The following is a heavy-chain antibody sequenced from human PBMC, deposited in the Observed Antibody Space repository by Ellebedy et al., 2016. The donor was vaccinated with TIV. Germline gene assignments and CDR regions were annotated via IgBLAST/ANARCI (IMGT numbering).Heavy chain of an antibody. CDR3: ARDLGGPYYYIDV. V-gene: IGHV4-39*07. D-gene: IGHD3-16*01. CDR1: GGSITSDDYF. CDR2: IYHSGHS. J-gene: IGHJ6*03. Sequence: MPSETLSLTCTVSGGSITSDDYFWGWIRQPPGKGPEWIGSIYHSGHSYYNPSLQTRVTLSIDTSKSQFSLKLSSVTAADTAVYYCARDLGGPYYYIDVWGKGTTVTVSS.